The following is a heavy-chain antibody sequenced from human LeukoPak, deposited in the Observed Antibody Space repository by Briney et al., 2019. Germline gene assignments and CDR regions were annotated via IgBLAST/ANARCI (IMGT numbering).Heavy chain of an antibody. Sequence: SETLSLTCTVSGGSISSYYWGWLRQPPGKGLEWIGYISDSGSTYYTPSLKTRATMSADTSKNQLSLRLVSVTAADTAVYYCARQGYCSGGTCYALFGPWGQGTLVIVSS. D-gene: IGHD2-15*01. J-gene: IGHJ5*02. CDR2: ISDSGST. CDR3: ARQGYCSGGTCYALFGP. CDR1: GGSISSYY. V-gene: IGHV4-59*08.